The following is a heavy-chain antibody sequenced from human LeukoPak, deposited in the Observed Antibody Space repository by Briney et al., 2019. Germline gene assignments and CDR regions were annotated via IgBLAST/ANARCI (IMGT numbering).Heavy chain of an antibody. CDR2: IYYSGST. CDR1: GGSISSYY. CDR3: ARETRVLRYFDWLLSAFDY. D-gene: IGHD3-9*01. V-gene: IGHV4-59*08. Sequence: SETLSLTCTVSGGSISSYYWSWIRQPPGKGLEWIGYIYYSGSTNYNPSLKSRVTISVDTSKNQFSLKLRSVTAADTAVYYCARETRVLRYFDWLLSAFDYWGQGTLVTVSS. J-gene: IGHJ4*02.